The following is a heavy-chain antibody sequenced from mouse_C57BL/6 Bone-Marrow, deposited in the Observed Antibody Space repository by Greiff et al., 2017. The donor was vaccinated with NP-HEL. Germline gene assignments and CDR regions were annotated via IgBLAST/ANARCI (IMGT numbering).Heavy chain of an antibody. J-gene: IGHJ4*01. CDR1: GYAFSSSW. Sequence: QVQLQQSGPELVKPGASVKISCKASGYAFSSSWMNWVKQRPGKGLEWIGRIYPGDGDTNYNGKFKGKATLTADKSSSTAYMQLSSLTSEDSAVYFCARSPFCYGSSYCAMDYWGQGTSVTVSS. V-gene: IGHV1-82*01. D-gene: IGHD1-1*01. CDR3: ARSPFCYGSSYCAMDY. CDR2: IYPGDGDT.